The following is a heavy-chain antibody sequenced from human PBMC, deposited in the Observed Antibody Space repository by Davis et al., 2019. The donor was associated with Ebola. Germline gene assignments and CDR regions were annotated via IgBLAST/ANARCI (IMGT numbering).Heavy chain of an antibody. D-gene: IGHD1-26*01. CDR1: GYTFTSYY. J-gene: IGHJ3*02. V-gene: IGHV1-46*01. CDR3: ARISPGVVGATSAFDI. CDR2: IIPILGIA. Sequence: AASVKVSCKASGYTFTSYYMHWVRQAPGQRLEWMGRIIPILGIASYAQKFQGRVTMTRDTSTSTVYMELSSLRSEDTAVYYCARISPGVVGATSAFDIWGQGTMVTVSS.